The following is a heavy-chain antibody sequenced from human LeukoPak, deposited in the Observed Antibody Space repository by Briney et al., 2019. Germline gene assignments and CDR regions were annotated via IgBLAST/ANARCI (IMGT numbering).Heavy chain of an antibody. J-gene: IGHJ4*02. Sequence: PSETLSLTCAVYGGSFSGDYWNWIRQPPGKGLEWIGEINHSGSTNYNPSLKSRVTISVDTSKNQFSLKLSSVTAADTAVYYCARARRYGSGSYRYWGQGTLVTVSS. CDR3: ARARRYGSGSYRY. D-gene: IGHD3-10*01. CDR1: GGSFSGDY. CDR2: INHSGST. V-gene: IGHV4-34*01.